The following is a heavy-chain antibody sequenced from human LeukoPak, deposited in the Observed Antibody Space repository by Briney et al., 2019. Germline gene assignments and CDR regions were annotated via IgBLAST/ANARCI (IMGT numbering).Heavy chain of an antibody. CDR1: GFTFSNYN. J-gene: IGHJ4*02. D-gene: IGHD6-13*01. Sequence: TGWSLRLSCAASGFTFSNYNMNWVRQAPGKGLEWVSYIDVSGGTTYYADSVKGRFTVSRDNAKNSLYLQMNSLRAEDTAVFYCARDVGISGWFYFAYWGQGTLVTVSS. CDR3: ARDVGISGWFYFAY. V-gene: IGHV3-48*04. CDR2: IDVSGGTT.